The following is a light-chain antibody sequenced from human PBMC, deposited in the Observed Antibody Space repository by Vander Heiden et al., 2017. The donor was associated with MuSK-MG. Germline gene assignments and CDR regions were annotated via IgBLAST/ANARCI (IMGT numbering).Light chain of an antibody. J-gene: IGKJ4*01. CDR2: AAS. Sequence: DPVTITCRASQSISSYLNWYQQKPGKAPKLLIYAASSLQSGVPSRFSGSGSGTDFTLTISSLQPEDFATYYCQQSYSTRLTFGGGTKVEIK. CDR3: QQSYSTRLT. V-gene: IGKV1-39*01. CDR1: QSISSY.